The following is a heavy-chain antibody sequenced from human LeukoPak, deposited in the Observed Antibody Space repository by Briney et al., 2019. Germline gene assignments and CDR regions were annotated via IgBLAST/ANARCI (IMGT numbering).Heavy chain of an antibody. CDR3: ATSTYSSSWFRRGYYGMDV. CDR2: ISYSGGST. D-gene: IGHD6-13*01. J-gene: IGHJ6*04. Sequence: GGSLRLSCAASGFTFSSYAMTWVRQAPGKGLEWVSIISYSGGSTYYADSVQGRFTISRDNSKNTLYLQMNSLRAEDTAVYYCATSTYSSSWFRRGYYGMDVWGKGTTVTVSS. V-gene: IGHV3-23*01. CDR1: GFTFSSYA.